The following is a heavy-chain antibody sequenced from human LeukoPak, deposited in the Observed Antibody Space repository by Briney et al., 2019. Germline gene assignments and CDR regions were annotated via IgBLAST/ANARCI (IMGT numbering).Heavy chain of an antibody. D-gene: IGHD3-22*01. CDR3: AREKFYDSSGNFDY. CDR1: GFSFSSYS. CDR2: ISSSSNYI. V-gene: IGHV3-21*04. J-gene: IGHJ4*02. Sequence: GGSLRLSCAASGFSFSSYSMKWVRQAPGKGLEWVSSISSSSNYIYYADSVKGRFTISRDNGKNSLYLQMNSLRAEDTALYYCAREKFYDSSGNFDYWGQGTLVTVSS.